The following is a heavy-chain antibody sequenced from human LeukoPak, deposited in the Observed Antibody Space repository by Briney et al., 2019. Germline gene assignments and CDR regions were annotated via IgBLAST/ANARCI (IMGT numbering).Heavy chain of an antibody. Sequence: SVKVSCKASGGTFSSYAISWVRQAPGQGLEWMGGIIPIFGTANYAQKFQGRVTITADESTSTAYMELSSLRSEDTAVYYCARASERGYDTSEYFQHWGQGTLVTVSS. CDR1: GGTFSSYA. J-gene: IGHJ1*01. D-gene: IGHD3-3*01. CDR2: IIPIFGTA. V-gene: IGHV1-69*13. CDR3: ARASERGYDTSEYFQH.